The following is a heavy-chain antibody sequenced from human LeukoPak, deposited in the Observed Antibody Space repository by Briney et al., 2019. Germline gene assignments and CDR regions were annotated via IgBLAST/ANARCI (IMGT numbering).Heavy chain of an antibody. CDR3: AREEGFGELPHYFDY. CDR1: GCTFRSES. D-gene: IGHD3-10*01. J-gene: IGHJ4*02. V-gene: IGHV3-21*01. Sequence: CGSLRLSCAASGCTFRSESRNWVRHPPGKGLQWLSSISSSRSYIYYADSVKGRFTIYRDNAKNSLYLKMNSLRAEDTAVYYCAREEGFGELPHYFDYWGQGTLVTVSS. CDR2: ISSSRSYI.